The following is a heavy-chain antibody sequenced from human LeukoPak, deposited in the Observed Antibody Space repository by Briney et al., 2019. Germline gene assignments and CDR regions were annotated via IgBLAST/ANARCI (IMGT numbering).Heavy chain of an antibody. V-gene: IGHV3-21*01. J-gene: IGHJ4*02. CDR1: GFTFSSYR. CDR2: ISSSSSYI. CDR3: ARSEDGYVDY. D-gene: IGHD5-24*01. Sequence: GGSLRLSCAASGFTFSSYRMNWVRQAPGKGLEWVSSISSSSSYIYYADSVKGRFTISRDNAKNSLYLQMNSLRAEDTAVYYCARSEDGYVDYWGQGTLVTVSS.